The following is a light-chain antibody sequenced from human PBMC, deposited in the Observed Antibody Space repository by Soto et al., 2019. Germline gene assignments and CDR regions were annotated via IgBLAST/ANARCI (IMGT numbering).Light chain of an antibody. CDR1: QSISSW. CDR3: QQYNSYSRT. J-gene: IGKJ1*01. V-gene: IGKV1-5*03. Sequence: DIQMTQSPSTLSASVGDRVTITCRASQSISSWLAWYQQKPGKAPKLLIYKASNLKSGVPSRFSGSGSGTEFTLTISSLQTDDFATYYCQQYNSYSRTFGQGTKVEIK. CDR2: KAS.